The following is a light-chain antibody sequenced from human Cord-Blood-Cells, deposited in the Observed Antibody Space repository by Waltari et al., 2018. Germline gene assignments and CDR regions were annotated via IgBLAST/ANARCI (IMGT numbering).Light chain of an antibody. CDR2: DAS. Sequence: DIQMTQSPSTLSASVGDRVTITCRASQSISSWLAWYQQKPGKAPKLLIYDASSLESGVPSRFSGSGSGTEFTLTISSRQPDDFATYYCKQYNSYPYTFGQGTKLEIK. V-gene: IGKV1-5*01. J-gene: IGKJ2*01. CDR3: KQYNSYPYT. CDR1: QSISSW.